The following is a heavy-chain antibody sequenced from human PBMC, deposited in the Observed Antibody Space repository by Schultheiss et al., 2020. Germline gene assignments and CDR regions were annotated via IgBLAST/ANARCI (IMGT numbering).Heavy chain of an antibody. V-gene: IGHV3-13*01. CDR2: IGTAGDT. CDR3: ARVGGGTYNWYFDL. J-gene: IGHJ2*01. Sequence: GGSLRLSCAASGFTFSSYSMNWVRQAPGKGLEWVSAIGTAGDTYYPGSVKGRFTISRENAKNSLYLQMNSLRAGDTAVYYCARVGGGTYNWYFDLWGRGTLVTVSS. D-gene: IGHD3-16*01. CDR1: GFTFSSYS.